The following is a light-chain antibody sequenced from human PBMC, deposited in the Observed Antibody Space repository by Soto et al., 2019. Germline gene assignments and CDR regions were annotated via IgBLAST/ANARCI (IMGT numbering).Light chain of an antibody. V-gene: IGKV1-6*01. J-gene: IGKJ1*01. CDR3: LQDYSYPRT. CDR1: QGIRND. CDR2: GAS. Sequence: IQMTQSPSSLSASVGDRVTITCRASQGIRNDLGWYQQKPGKAPKLLIYGASRLQSGVPSRFSGSGSGTDFTLTITGLQTEDFGTYYCLQDYSYPRTFGQGTKVDIK.